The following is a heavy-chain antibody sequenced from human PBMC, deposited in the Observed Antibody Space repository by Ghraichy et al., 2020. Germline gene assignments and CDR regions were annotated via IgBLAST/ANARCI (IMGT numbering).Heavy chain of an antibody. CDR2: INHSGST. J-gene: IGHJ4*02. D-gene: IGHD2-15*01. CDR3: AREGDCSGGSCFDY. CDR1: GGSFSGYY. V-gene: IGHV4-34*01. Sequence: SETLSLTCAVYGGSFSGYYWSWIRQPPGKGLEWIGEINHSGSTNYNPSLKSRVTISVDTSKNQFSLKLSSVTAADTAVYYCAREGDCSGGSCFDYWGQGTLVTVSS.